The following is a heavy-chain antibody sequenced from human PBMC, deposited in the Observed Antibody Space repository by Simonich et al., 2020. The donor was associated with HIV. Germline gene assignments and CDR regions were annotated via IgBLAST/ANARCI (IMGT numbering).Heavy chain of an antibody. CDR2: IRSKTAGGTT. CDR1: GFTFSNAW. D-gene: IGHD5-12*01. Sequence: EVQLVESGGGLVKPGGSLRLSCAASGFTFSNAWMNWVRQAPGKGWEWVGSIRSKTAGGTTEYAAPVKGRFTMSRDDSKNTLYLQMDSLKTEDTAVYYCTTDSIIVATILNAFDIWGQGTMVTVSS. CDR3: TTDSIIVATILNAFDI. V-gene: IGHV3-15*01. J-gene: IGHJ3*02.